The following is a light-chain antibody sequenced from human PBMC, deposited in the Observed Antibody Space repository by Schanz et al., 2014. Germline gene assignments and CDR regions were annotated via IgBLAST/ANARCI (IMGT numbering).Light chain of an antibody. J-gene: IGLJ2*01. Sequence: QSALTQPASVSGSPGQSITISCTGTSSDVGSYNLVSWYQQHPGKAPKLMIYDVSNRPSGVSNRFSGSKSGNTASLTISWRQAEDEAVYYCSSYAGSNNMVFGGGTKLTVL. V-gene: IGLV2-14*02. CDR3: SSYAGSNNMV. CDR1: SSDVGSYNL. CDR2: DVS.